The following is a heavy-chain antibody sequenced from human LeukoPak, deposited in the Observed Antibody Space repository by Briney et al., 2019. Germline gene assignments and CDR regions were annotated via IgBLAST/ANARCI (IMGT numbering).Heavy chain of an antibody. CDR1: GGSISSSSYY. CDR2: IYYSGST. J-gene: IGHJ2*01. V-gene: IGHV4-39*07. CDR3: ARLLAVAGSRYFDL. D-gene: IGHD6-19*01. Sequence: PSETLSLTCTVSGGSISSSSYYWGWIRQPPGKGLEWIGSIYYSGSTYYNPSLKSRVTISVDTSKNQFSLKLSSVTAADTAVYYCARLLAVAGSRYFDLWGRGTLVSVSS.